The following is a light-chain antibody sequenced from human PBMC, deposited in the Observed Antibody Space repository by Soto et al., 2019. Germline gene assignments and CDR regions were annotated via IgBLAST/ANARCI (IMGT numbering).Light chain of an antibody. Sequence: DIPMTQSPSTLSASVGDRVTITCRASQSISSWLAWYQQKPGKAPKLLIYKSSSLESAVPSRFSGSGSGTEFTLTISSLQPDDFAPYYCQQYNSYPYTFGQGTKLEIK. CDR3: QQYNSYPYT. V-gene: IGKV1-5*03. CDR2: KSS. CDR1: QSISSW. J-gene: IGKJ2*01.